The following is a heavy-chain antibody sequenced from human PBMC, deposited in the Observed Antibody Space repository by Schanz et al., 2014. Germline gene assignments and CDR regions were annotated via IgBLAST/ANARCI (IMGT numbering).Heavy chain of an antibody. CDR2: IYSSGST. D-gene: IGHD3-10*01. CDR1: GFTFSNHA. J-gene: IGHJ4*02. V-gene: IGHV3-23*05. CDR3: AKDQGSYGSGSYSYFDY. Sequence: EVHLEESGGGVVQPGRSLRLSCAASGFTFSNHALSWVRQAPGKGLEWVSTIYSSGSTYYADSVKGRFTISRDNAKNSLYLQMNSLRAEDTAVYYCAKDQGSYGSGSYSYFDYWGQGTLANDSS.